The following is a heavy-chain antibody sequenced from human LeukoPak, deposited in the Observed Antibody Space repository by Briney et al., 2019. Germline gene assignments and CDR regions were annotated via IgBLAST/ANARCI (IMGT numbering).Heavy chain of an antibody. Sequence: ASVKVSCKASGYTFTSYDINWVRQATGQGLEWMGWMNPNSGNTGYAQKLQGRVTMTTDTSTSTAYMELRSLRSDDTAVYYCARYSSGATGYWGRGTLVTVSS. J-gene: IGHJ4*02. CDR2: MNPNSGNT. V-gene: IGHV1-8*01. CDR1: GYTFTSYD. CDR3: ARYSSGATGY. D-gene: IGHD4-11*01.